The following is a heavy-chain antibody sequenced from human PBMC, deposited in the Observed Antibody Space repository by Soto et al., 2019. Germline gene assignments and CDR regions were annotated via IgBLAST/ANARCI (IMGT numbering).Heavy chain of an antibody. CDR2: ISAYNGNT. CDR1: GYTFTSYG. J-gene: IGHJ5*02. Sequence: ASVKVSCKASGYTFTSYGISWVRQAPGQGLEWMGWISAYNGNTNYAQKLQGRVTMTTDTSTSTAYMELRSLRSDDTAVYYCATYYYDSSPYTFENWFDPWGQGTLVTVSS. V-gene: IGHV1-18*01. CDR3: ATYYYDSSPYTFENWFDP. D-gene: IGHD3-22*01.